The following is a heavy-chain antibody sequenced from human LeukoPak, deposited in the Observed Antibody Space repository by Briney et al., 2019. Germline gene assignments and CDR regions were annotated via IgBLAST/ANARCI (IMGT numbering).Heavy chain of an antibody. D-gene: IGHD3-22*01. CDR1: GYTFTGYY. CDR2: INPNSGGT. V-gene: IGHV1-2*02. CDR3: ARYYYDSSGYYYVFDY. Sequence: ASVRVSCKASGYTFTGYYMHWVRQAPGQGLEWMGWINPNSGGTNYAQKFQGRVTMTRDTSISTAYMELSRLRSDDTAVYYCARYYYDSSGYYYVFDYWGQGTLVTVSS. J-gene: IGHJ4*02.